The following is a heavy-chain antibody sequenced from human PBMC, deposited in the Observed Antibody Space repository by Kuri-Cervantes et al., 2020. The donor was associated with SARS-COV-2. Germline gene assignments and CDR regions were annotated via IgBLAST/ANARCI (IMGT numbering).Heavy chain of an antibody. D-gene: IGHD6-19*01. CDR1: GGSISSSSYY. V-gene: IGHV4-39*07. Sequence: GSLRLSCTVSGGSISSSSYYWGWIRQPPGKGLEWIGSIDYSGSTYYNPSLKSRVTISVDTSKNQFSLKLSSVTAADTAVYYCARSRIAVADWYFDLWGRGTLVTVSS. CDR2: IDYSGST. J-gene: IGHJ2*01. CDR3: ARSRIAVADWYFDL.